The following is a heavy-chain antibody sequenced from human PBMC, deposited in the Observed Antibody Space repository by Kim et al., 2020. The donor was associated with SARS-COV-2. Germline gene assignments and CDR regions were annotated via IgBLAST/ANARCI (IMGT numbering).Heavy chain of an antibody. J-gene: IGHJ4*02. D-gene: IGHD3-9*01. Sequence: SVKVSCKASGGSFSTYGISWVRQAPRQGLEWMGGIIPISGTANYAQKFQGRVTITADESTSTAYMELSSLRSEDTAVYYCASSRELRHFDLLLWYWGQGTLVTVSS. CDR3: ASSRELRHFDLLLWY. CDR2: IIPISGTA. CDR1: GGSFSTYG. V-gene: IGHV1-69*13.